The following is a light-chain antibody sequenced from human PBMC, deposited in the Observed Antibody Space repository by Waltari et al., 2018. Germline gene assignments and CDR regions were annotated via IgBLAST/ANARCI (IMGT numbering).Light chain of an antibody. CDR2: RAS. J-gene: IGKJ1*01. V-gene: IGKV1-39*01. Sequence: DIQMNQSPSSMSASVGAPVTVTCRASPNIRTYFNWYQQKTPKAPKLLIYRASTLQRGVPSRFRGSASGTEFTLTVTNLQPDDFATYFCQQSFSSPWTFGQGTTVNI. CDR1: PNIRTY. CDR3: QQSFSSPWT.